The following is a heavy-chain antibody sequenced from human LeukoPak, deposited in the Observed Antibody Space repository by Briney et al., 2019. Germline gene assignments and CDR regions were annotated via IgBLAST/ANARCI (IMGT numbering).Heavy chain of an antibody. CDR3: ARGVQGGLSIVGATGY. D-gene: IGHD1-26*01. V-gene: IGHV3-21*01. J-gene: IGHJ4*02. CDR1: GFTFSSYS. CDR2: ISSSSSYI. Sequence: GGSLRLSCAASGFTFSSYSMNWVRQAPGKGLEWVSSISSSSSYIYYADSVKGRFTISRDNAKNSLYLQMNSLRAEDTAVYYCARGVQGGLSIVGATGYWGQGTLVTVSS.